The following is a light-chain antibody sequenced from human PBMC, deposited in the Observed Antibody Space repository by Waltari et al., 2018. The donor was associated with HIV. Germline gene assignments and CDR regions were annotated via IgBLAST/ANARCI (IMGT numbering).Light chain of an antibody. Sequence: SYGLTQPHSVSVATAQMARIPCGGNNIGSKAVNWYKQKPGQDHGLVIYSDSNPPSGIPDGVSGSIPGNTANLTISRIEAGDEADYYCQVWDSSSDHPGVFGGGTKLTVL. CDR3: QVWDSSSDHPGV. CDR2: SDS. J-gene: IGLJ2*01. CDR1: NIGSKA. V-gene: IGLV3-12*02.